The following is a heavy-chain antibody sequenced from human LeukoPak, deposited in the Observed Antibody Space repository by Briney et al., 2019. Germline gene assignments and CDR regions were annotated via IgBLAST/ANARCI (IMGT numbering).Heavy chain of an antibody. D-gene: IGHD3-10*01. CDR2: INHSGST. V-gene: IGHV4-34*01. Sequence: SETPSLTCAVYGGSFSGYYWSWIRQPPGKGLEWIGEINHSGSTNYNPPLKSRVTISVDTSKNQFSLKLSSVTAADTAVYYCAGRESDGSGSRTFDYWGQGTLVTVSS. J-gene: IGHJ4*02. CDR1: GGSFSGYY. CDR3: AGRESDGSGSRTFDY.